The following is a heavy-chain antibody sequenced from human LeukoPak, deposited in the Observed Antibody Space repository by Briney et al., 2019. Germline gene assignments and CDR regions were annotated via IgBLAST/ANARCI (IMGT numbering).Heavy chain of an antibody. CDR2: INAYTGGI. Sequence: ASVKVSCKASGYTFIDYFIHWVRQAPGQGLEWMGWINAYTGGINYAQRFQGRVTMTRDTTISTAYMELSSLRSDDTAIYYCASALRSSGWYGGTDYWGQGSPVTVSS. D-gene: IGHD6-19*01. CDR1: GYTFIDYF. V-gene: IGHV1-2*02. CDR3: ASALRSSGWYGGTDY. J-gene: IGHJ4*02.